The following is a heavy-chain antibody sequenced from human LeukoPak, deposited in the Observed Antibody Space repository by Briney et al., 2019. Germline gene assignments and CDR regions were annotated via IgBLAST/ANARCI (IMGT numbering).Heavy chain of an antibody. J-gene: IGHJ4*02. CDR2: IDRFGSGT. CDR3: ARDYHGSGSYFFDS. D-gene: IGHD3-10*01. Sequence: PGGSLRLSCAASGFTFNNFWMYWVRQTPGKGLMWVSRIDRFGSGTTYADSVKGRFTISRDNARNTVYLQMSGLRVDDAAVYFCARDYHGSGSYFFDSWGQGSLVTVSS. CDR1: GFTFNNFW. V-gene: IGHV3-74*03.